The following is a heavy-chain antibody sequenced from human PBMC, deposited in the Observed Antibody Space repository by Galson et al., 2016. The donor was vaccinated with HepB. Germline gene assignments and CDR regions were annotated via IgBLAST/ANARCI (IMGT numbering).Heavy chain of an antibody. V-gene: IGHV3-30-3*01. D-gene: IGHD3-3*01. Sequence: SLRLSCAASGFTFSSYAMHWVRQAPGKGLEWVALISYDGSNKYYADSVKGRFTLSRDYSKNTLYLQMNSLRAEDTAVYYCARGGTPYDFWTTGAFDIWGQGTMVTVSS. CDR3: ARGGTPYDFWTTGAFDI. CDR2: ISYDGSNK. CDR1: GFTFSSYA. J-gene: IGHJ3*02.